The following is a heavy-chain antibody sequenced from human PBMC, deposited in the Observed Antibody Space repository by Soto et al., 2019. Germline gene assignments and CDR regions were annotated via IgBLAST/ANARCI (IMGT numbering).Heavy chain of an antibody. Sequence: QVQLQQWGAGLLKPSETLSLTCAVYGGSFSGYYWSWIRQPPGKGLEWIGEINHSGSTNYNPSLKSRVTISLDTSKNQFSLELSSVTAADTAVYYCARERKEGELTFDYWGQGTLVTVSS. CDR2: INHSGST. CDR1: GGSFSGYY. D-gene: IGHD1-26*01. V-gene: IGHV4-34*01. CDR3: ARERKEGELTFDY. J-gene: IGHJ4*02.